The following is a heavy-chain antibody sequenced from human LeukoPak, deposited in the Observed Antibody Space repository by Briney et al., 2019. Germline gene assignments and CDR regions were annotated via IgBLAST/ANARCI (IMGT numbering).Heavy chain of an antibody. J-gene: IGHJ4*02. CDR2: INTHGNAA. CDR3: VRDDSYRLE. V-gene: IGHV3-74*01. D-gene: IGHD2-21*02. CDR1: GFTFGSHW. Sequence: GGSLRLSCAASGFTFGSHWMHWVRQAPGKGLVWVSRINTHGNAATYADSVKGRFNISRDNAKNTLYLQMNSLRVEDTAVYYCVRDDSYRLEWGQGTLVTVSS.